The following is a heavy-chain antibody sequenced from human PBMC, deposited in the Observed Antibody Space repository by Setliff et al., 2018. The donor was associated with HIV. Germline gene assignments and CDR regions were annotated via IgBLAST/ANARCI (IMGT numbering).Heavy chain of an antibody. CDR1: GGSFSGYY. V-gene: IGHV4-34*01. CDR2: INLIGRT. Sequence: PSETLSLTCAVYGGSFSGYYWNWIRQPPGKGLEWVGEINLIGRTNYNPSLKSRVTISLDTSKNQFSLKLSSVTAADTAVYYCARERSLITNRRYFDSWGQGTLVTVSS. D-gene: IGHD1-1*01. CDR3: ARERSLITNRRYFDS. J-gene: IGHJ4*02.